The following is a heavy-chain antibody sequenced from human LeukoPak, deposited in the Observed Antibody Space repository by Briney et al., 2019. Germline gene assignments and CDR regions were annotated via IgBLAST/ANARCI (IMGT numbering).Heavy chain of an antibody. CDR3: ARGTYYDFWSGNYTSNFDY. Sequence: PSETLSLTCAVYGGSFIGFHWNWIRQPPGKGLEWIGDINHSGSTNYNPSLKSRVTISVDTSKNQFSLKLSSVTAADTAVYYCARGTYYDFWSGNYTSNFDYWGQGTLVTVSS. J-gene: IGHJ4*02. CDR1: GGSFIGFH. D-gene: IGHD3-3*01. V-gene: IGHV4-34*01. CDR2: INHSGST.